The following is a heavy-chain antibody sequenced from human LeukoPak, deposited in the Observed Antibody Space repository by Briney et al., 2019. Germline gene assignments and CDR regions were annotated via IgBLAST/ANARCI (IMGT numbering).Heavy chain of an antibody. J-gene: IGHJ5*02. CDR1: GGSFSGYY. CDR3: AGESHNWFDP. Sequence: TPSETLSLTCAVYGGSFSGYYWSWIRQPPGKGLEWIGEINHSGSTNYNPSLKSRVTISVDTSKNQFSLKLSSVTAADTAVYYCAGESHNWFDPWGQGTLVTVSS. CDR2: INHSGST. V-gene: IGHV4-34*01.